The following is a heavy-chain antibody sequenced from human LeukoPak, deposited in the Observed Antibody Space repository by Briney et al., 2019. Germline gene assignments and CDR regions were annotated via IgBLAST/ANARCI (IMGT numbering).Heavy chain of an antibody. V-gene: IGHV1-69*05. D-gene: IGHD4-11*01. CDR1: GGTFSSYA. J-gene: IGHJ4*02. Sequence: ASVKVSCKASGGTFSSYAISWVRQAPGQGLEWMGTIIPTVGTANHAQKFQGRVTITTDESTSTDYMELSSMRSEDTAVYYCARVGGHDYSNYGYFDYWGQGTLVTVSS. CDR3: ARVGGHDYSNYGYFDY. CDR2: IIPTVGTA.